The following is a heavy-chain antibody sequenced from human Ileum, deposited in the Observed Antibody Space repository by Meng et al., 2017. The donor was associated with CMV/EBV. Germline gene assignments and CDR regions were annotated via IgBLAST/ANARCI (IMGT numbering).Heavy chain of an antibody. J-gene: IGHJ5*01. Sequence: SETLSLTCTVTGGSISSRSYYWGWLRQPPGKGLEWIGSIYYSGSTYYNPSLKSRVTISVDTSKNQFSLKLSSVAAADTAVYYCARHGIEEMTTVTAGFDPWGQGTLVTVSS. V-gene: IGHV4-39*01. CDR2: IYYSGST. CDR3: ARHGIEEMTTVTAGFDP. CDR1: GGSISSRSYY. D-gene: IGHD4-11*01.